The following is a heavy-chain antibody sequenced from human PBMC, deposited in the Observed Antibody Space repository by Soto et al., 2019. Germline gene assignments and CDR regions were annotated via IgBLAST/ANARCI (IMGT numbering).Heavy chain of an antibody. Sequence: QVQLVQSGAEVKKPGSSVKVSCKASGGTFSSYAISWVRQAPGQGLEWMGGIIPIFGTANYAQKFQGRVTITAEESPSTAYMGXSSLRSEDAAGYYCAGGGIVAMISGGVYYYGMDVWGQGTTVTVSS. CDR2: IIPIFGTA. J-gene: IGHJ6*02. CDR3: AGGGIVAMISGGVYYYGMDV. CDR1: GGTFSSYA. D-gene: IGHD5-12*01. V-gene: IGHV1-69*01.